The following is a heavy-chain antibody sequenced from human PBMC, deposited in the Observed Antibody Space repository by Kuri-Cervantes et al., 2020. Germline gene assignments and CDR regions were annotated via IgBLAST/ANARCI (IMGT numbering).Heavy chain of an antibody. J-gene: IGHJ4*02. V-gene: IGHV4-38-2*01. CDR2: IYHSGST. CDR3: ARMTTVRHFDY. D-gene: IGHD4-17*01. CDR1: GYSISSGYY. Sequence: GSLRLSCAVSGYSISSGYYWGWIRQPPGKGLEWIGSIYHSGSTYYNPSLKSRVTISVDTSKNQFSLKLSSVTAADTAVYYCARMTTVRHFDYWGQGTLVTVSS.